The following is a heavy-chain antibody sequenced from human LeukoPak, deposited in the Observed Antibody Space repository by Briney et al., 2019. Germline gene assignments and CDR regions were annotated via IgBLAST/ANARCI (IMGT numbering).Heavy chain of an antibody. CDR1: GFTVSDNY. J-gene: IGHJ4*02. V-gene: IGHV3-66*01. CDR2: IYSGGST. D-gene: IGHD2-15*01. CDR3: ASGARYCSGGSCYPFDY. Sequence: GGSLRLSCAASGFTVSDNYMTWVRQAPGKGLEWVSVIYSGGSTDYADSVKGGFTISRDNSKNTLYLQMNSLRAEDTAVYYCASGARYCSGGSCYPFDYWGQGTLVTVSS.